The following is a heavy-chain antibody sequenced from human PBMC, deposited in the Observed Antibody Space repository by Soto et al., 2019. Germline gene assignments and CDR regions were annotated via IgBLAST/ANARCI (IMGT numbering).Heavy chain of an antibody. Sequence: GESLKISCAASGFTFSSYAMHWVRQAPGKGLEWVAVISYDGSNKYYADSVKGRFTISRDNSKNTLYLQMNSLRAEDTAVYYCARDGPTRYSSGWLTSGDYWGQGTLVTVSS. D-gene: IGHD6-19*01. CDR2: ISYDGSNK. J-gene: IGHJ4*02. CDR1: GFTFSSYA. V-gene: IGHV3-30-3*01. CDR3: ARDGPTRYSSGWLTSGDY.